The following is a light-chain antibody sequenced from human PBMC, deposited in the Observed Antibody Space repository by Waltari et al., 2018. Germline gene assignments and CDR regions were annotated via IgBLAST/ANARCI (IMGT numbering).Light chain of an antibody. CDR2: GAS. Sequence: EIVMTQSPATLSVSPGERATLSCRASQSISTNLAWYQQKPGQAPRLLIYGASTRATGFPARFSGSGFGTEFTLTISSLRSEDFAVYYCQHYHNRPPITFGQGTRLEIK. CDR1: QSISTN. J-gene: IGKJ5*01. V-gene: IGKV3-15*01. CDR3: QHYHNRPPIT.